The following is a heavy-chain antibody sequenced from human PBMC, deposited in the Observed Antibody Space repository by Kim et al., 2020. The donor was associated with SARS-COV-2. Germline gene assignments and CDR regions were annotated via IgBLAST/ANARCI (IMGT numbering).Heavy chain of an antibody. CDR3: ARTYGYSYGHRQAARAQYSFDY. D-gene: IGHD5-18*01. CDR2: ISSSSSYT. CDR1: GFTFSDYY. Sequence: GGSLRLSCAASGFTFSDYYMSWIRQAPGKGLEGVSYISSSSSYTNYADSVKGRFTISRDNAKNSLYLQMNSLRAEDTAVYYCARTYGYSYGHRQAARAQYSFDYWGQGTLVTVSS. J-gene: IGHJ4*02. V-gene: IGHV3-11*03.